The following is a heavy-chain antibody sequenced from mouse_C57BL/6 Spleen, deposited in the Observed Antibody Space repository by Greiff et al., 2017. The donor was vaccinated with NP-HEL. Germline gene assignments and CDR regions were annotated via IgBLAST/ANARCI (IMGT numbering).Heavy chain of an antibody. Sequence: EVKVVESGGGLVQPKGSLKLSCAASGFTFNTYAMHWVRQAPGKGLEWVARIRSKSSNYATYYADSVKDRFTISRDDSQSMLYLQMNNLKTEDTAMDYCVREGGLAWYFDVWGTGTTVTVSS. J-gene: IGHJ1*03. V-gene: IGHV10-3*01. CDR2: IRSKSSNYAT. CDR1: GFTFNTYA. D-gene: IGHD3-1*01. CDR3: VREGGLAWYFDV.